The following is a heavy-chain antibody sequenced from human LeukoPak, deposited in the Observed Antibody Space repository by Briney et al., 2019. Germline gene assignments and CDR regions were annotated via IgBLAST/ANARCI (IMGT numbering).Heavy chain of an antibody. CDR1: GGSISSGGYF. V-gene: IGHV4-30-2*01. J-gene: IGHJ4*02. Sequence: SETLSLTCAVSGGSISSGGYFWSWTRQPPGKGLEWIGYIYHSGSTYYNPSLKSRVTISVDRSKNQFSLKLSSVTAADTAVYYCARGGYCSSTSCPRFDYWGQGTLVTVSS. D-gene: IGHD2-2*01. CDR3: ARGGYCSSTSCPRFDY. CDR2: IYHSGST.